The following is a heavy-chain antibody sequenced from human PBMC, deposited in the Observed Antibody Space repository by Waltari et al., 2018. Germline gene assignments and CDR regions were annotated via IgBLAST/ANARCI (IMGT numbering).Heavy chain of an antibody. CDR2: INPHSGAT. J-gene: IGHJ4*02. CDR3: AREGDYGSYFEF. CDR1: GYTFTAFY. Sequence: QAHLVLSGAEVKKPGASVQVSCKASGYTFTAFYIHWVRQAPGQGPEWLGWINPHSGATRYARQFQGRVTLTADRAIDTAYMELNSLKSDDTAMYYCAREGDYGSYFEFGGQGTLVTVSS. V-gene: IGHV1-2*02. D-gene: IGHD4-17*01.